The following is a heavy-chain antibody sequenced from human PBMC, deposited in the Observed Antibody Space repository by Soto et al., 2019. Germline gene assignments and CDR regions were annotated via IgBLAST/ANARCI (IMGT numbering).Heavy chain of an antibody. CDR3: AREGVAAYYYSGMYV. CDR2: INAGNGNT. J-gene: IGHJ6*02. D-gene: IGHD3-16*01. V-gene: IGHV1-3*01. CDR1: GYTFTSYG. Sequence: ASVKVCCKASGYTFTSYGMHWVRQAPGQRLEWMGWINAGNGNTKYSQKFQGRVTITGDTSASTAHMELSSLRSEDTAVYYCAREGVAAYYYSGMYVWGQGTPVTVSS.